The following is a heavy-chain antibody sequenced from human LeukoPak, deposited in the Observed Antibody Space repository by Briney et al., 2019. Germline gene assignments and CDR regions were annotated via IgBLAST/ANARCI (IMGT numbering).Heavy chain of an antibody. V-gene: IGHV4-30-4*08. CDR3: ARMFRGYLYVSSGYFDGFVGHFDF. J-gene: IGHJ4*02. CDR2: IYYNGNT. D-gene: IGHD3-22*01. CDR1: GDTISSGDRY. Sequence: SQTLSLTCTVSGDTISSGDRYWGWIRQPPGKGLEWIGYIYYNGNTYYNPSLKSRVIISVDTSKNQFSLELRSVTAADTAIYYCARMFRGYLYVSSGYFDGFVGHFDFWGQGTLVTVSA.